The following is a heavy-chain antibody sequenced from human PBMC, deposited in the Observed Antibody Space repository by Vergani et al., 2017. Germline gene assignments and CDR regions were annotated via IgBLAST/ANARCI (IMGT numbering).Heavy chain of an antibody. V-gene: IGHV3-30*03. CDR2: ISYDGTQK. D-gene: IGHD1-1*01. J-gene: IGHJ1*01. Sequence: QVHLVESGGGVVQPGRSLRLFCVVSGFTSSYYGMHWVRQAPGKGLEWGEVISYDGTQKYYADSVKGRFTISRDNSKSTLYLQMNSLRTEDTAVYYCATKSCGTPGCQIGYFREWGQGTLVTVSS. CDR3: ATKSCGTPGCQIGYFRE. CDR1: GFTSSYYG.